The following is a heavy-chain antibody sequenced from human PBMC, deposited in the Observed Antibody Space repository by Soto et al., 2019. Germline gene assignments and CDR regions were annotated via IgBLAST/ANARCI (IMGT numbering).Heavy chain of an antibody. J-gene: IGHJ3*02. CDR3: ASSAPPSDYDFWSGYESNAFDI. D-gene: IGHD3-3*01. Sequence: GGSLRLSCAASGFTFSSYSMNWVRQAPGKGLEWVSSISSSSSYIYYADSVKGRFTICRDNAKNSMYLQMNSLRAEDTAVYYCASSAPPSDYDFWSGYESNAFDIWGQGTMVTVSS. V-gene: IGHV3-21*01. CDR2: ISSSSSYI. CDR1: GFTFSSYS.